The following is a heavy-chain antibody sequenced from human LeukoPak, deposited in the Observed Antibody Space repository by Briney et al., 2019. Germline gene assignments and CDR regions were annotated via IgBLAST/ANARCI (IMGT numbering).Heavy chain of an antibody. D-gene: IGHD3-22*01. CDR2: IYYSGST. V-gene: IGHV4-59*12. CDR1: GGSIYSYY. J-gene: IGHJ3*02. Sequence: PSETLSLTCTVSGGSIYSYYWSWIRQPPGKGLEWIGYIYYSGSTNYNPSLKSRVTISVDTSKNQFSLKLSSVTAADTAVYYCAREVVVALDAFDIWGQGTMVTVSS. CDR3: AREVVVALDAFDI.